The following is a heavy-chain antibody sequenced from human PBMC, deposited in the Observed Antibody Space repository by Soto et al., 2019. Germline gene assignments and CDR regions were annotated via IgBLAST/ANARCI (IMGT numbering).Heavy chain of an antibody. CDR3: AAVKVATRPTDFDY. Sequence: SVKVSCKASGFTFTSSAMQWVRQARGQRLEWIGWIVVGSGNTNYAQKFQERVTITRDMSTSTAYMELSSLRSEDTAVYYCAAVKVATRPTDFDYWGQGTLVTVSS. CDR2: IVVGSGNT. J-gene: IGHJ4*02. CDR1: GFTFTSSA. D-gene: IGHD5-12*01. V-gene: IGHV1-58*02.